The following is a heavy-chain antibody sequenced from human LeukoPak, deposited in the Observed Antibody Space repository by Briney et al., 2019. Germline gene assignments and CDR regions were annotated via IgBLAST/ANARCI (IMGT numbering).Heavy chain of an antibody. V-gene: IGHV3-48*01. CDR2: ISSSSSTI. D-gene: IGHD2-15*01. Sequence: PGGSPRLSCAASGFTFSSYSMNWVRQAPGKGLEWVSYISSSSSTIYYADSVKGRFTISRDNAKNSLYLQMNSLRAEDTAVYYCARDRELGSYCSGGSCYGVPDDYWGQGTLVTVSS. CDR1: GFTFSSYS. CDR3: ARDRELGSYCSGGSCYGVPDDY. J-gene: IGHJ4*02.